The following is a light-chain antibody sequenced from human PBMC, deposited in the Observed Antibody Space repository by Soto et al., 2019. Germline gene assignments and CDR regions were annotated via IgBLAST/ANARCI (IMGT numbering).Light chain of an antibody. CDR3: QQYDYCLRLT. J-gene: IGKJ4*01. CDR1: QSVNIY. Sequence: EIVMTQSPATLSVSPGERATLSCRASQSVNIYLAWYQQKPGQAPRLLIFGASSRATGIRARFSGSGSGTEVTRTISSLQSEDFAVYFCQQYDYCLRLTFGGGTKVEIK. V-gene: IGKV3D-15*01. CDR2: GAS.